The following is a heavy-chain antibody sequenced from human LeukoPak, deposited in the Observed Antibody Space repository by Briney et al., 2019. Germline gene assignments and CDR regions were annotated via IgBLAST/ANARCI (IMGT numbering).Heavy chain of an antibody. CDR3: AKSFSTYYYDSSGYLGDAFDI. J-gene: IGHJ3*02. Sequence: PGGSLRLSCAASGFTVSSNYMSWVRQAPGKGLEWVSAISGSGGSTYYADSVKGRFTISRDNSKNTLYLQMNSLRAEDTAVYYCAKSFSTYYYDSSGYLGDAFDIWGQGTMVTVSS. CDR1: GFTVSSNY. D-gene: IGHD3-22*01. V-gene: IGHV3-23*01. CDR2: ISGSGGST.